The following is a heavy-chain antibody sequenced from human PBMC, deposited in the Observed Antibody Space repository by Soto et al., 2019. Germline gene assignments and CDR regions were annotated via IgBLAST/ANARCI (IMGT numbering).Heavy chain of an antibody. D-gene: IGHD6-13*01. CDR3: ARDRSPGIAAAVSDY. CDR2: IWYDGSNK. CDR1: GFTFSSYG. V-gene: IGHV3-33*01. Sequence: QVQLVESGGGVVQPGRSLRLSCAASGFTFSSYGMHWVRQAPGKGLEWVAVIWYDGSNKNYADSVKGRFTVSRDNSKNTLILDINSLRVDESALSYCARDRSPGIAAAVSDYWGQGTLVTVSS. J-gene: IGHJ4*02.